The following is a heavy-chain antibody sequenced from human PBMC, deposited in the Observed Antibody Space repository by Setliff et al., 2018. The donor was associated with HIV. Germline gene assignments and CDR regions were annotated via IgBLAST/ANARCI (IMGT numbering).Heavy chain of an antibody. V-gene: IGHV4-39*01. D-gene: IGHD1-20*01. CDR3: ARHTGDITGTNHLFDY. J-gene: IGHJ4*02. CDR2: IYYTGSS. Sequence: LSLTCTVSDDSISSTNYYWGWIRQSPGKGLEWIGTIYYTGSSYSSPSLKGRVTISIDTSKNQFSLKLTSVTAADTAVYYCARHTGDITGTNHLFDYWGQGTLVTVSS. CDR1: DDSISSTNYY.